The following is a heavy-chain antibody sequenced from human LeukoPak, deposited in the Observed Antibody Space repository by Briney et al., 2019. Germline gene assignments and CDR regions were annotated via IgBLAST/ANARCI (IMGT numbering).Heavy chain of an antibody. J-gene: IGHJ6*03. Sequence: GASVKVSCKAATYIFSTYGLSWVRQAPGQGLEWMGWISSYNGKVNYAQKLQGRVTMTKDTSTSTAYMELRSLRSDDTAVYYCARGVGEPPLGTNYYYMDVWGTGTTVTVSS. CDR3: ARGVGEPPLGTNYYYMDV. CDR2: ISSYNGKV. D-gene: IGHD3-10*01. CDR1: TYIFSTYG. V-gene: IGHV1-18*01.